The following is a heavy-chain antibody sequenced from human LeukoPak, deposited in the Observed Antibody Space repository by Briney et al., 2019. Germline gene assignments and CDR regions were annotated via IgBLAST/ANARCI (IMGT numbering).Heavy chain of an antibody. CDR2: INPNSGGT. D-gene: IGHD3-22*01. CDR3: ARGYDSSGYYAY. V-gene: IGHV1-2*04. J-gene: IGHJ4*02. CDR1: GYTFTSYY. Sequence: ASVKVSCKASGYTFTSYYMHWVRQAPGQGLEWMGWINPNSGGTNYAQKFQGWVTMTRDTSISTAYMELSRLRSDDTAVYYCARGYDSSGYYAYWGQGTLVTVSS.